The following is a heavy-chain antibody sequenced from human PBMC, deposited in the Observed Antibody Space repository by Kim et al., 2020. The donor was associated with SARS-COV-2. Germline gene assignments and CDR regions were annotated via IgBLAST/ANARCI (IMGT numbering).Heavy chain of an antibody. CDR2: IKEDGSEK. CDR3: GRDYID. Sequence: GGSLRLSCAASGFTFTKYWMSWVRQAPEKGLEWVANIKEDGSEKYYVDSVKGRFTISRDNAKNSLYLQMNRLRVEDTAIYFCGRDYIDWVRGTLGTVS. CDR1: GFTFTKYW. J-gene: IGHJ4*02. V-gene: IGHV3-7*01. D-gene: IGHD2-2*02.